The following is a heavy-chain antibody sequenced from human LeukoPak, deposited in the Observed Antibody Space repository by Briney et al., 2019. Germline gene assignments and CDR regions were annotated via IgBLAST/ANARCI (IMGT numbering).Heavy chain of an antibody. V-gene: IGHV3-7*01. D-gene: IGHD6-19*01. J-gene: IGHJ4*02. CDR1: GFTFSSYW. Sequence: PGGSLRLSCAASGFTFSSYWMSWVRQAPGKGLEWVANIKQDGSEKYYVDSVKGRFTISRDNSKSMLHLQMNSLRPEDTAVYYCAKVRWDNSGWYYLDTWGQGTLLTVSS. CDR3: AKVRWDNSGWYYLDT. CDR2: IKQDGSEK.